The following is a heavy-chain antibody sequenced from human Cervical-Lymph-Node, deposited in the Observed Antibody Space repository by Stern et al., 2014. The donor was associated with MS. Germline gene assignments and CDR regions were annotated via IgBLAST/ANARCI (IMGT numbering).Heavy chain of an antibody. CDR1: GGTFSRYG. Sequence: VQLVEPGAEVRKPGSSVKVSCKASGGTFSRYGISWVRQAPGQGLEWMGGIIPVVGTADYAEQFQGRVTITADGSTSTAYMELSSLTSADTAVYYCARGPYNRDFFEYWGQGTLVTVSS. CDR2: IIPVVGTA. CDR3: ARGPYNRDFFEY. J-gene: IGHJ4*02. V-gene: IGHV1-69*01. D-gene: IGHD5-24*01.